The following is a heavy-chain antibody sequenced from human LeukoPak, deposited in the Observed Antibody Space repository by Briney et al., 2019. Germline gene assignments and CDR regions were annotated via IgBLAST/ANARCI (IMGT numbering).Heavy chain of an antibody. CDR3: AREGKYYDIDY. J-gene: IGHJ4*02. Sequence: GGSLRLSCAASGFTFSSYSMNWVRQAPGKGLEWVAVISYDGSNKYYADSVKGRFTISRDNSKNTLYLQMNSLRAEDTAVYYCAREGKYYDIDYWGQGTLVTVSS. CDR2: ISYDGSNK. V-gene: IGHV3-30*03. D-gene: IGHD3-3*01. CDR1: GFTFSSYS.